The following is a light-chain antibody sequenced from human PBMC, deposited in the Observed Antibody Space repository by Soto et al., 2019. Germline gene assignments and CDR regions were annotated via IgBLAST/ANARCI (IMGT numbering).Light chain of an antibody. CDR3: CSYAGSYTYVV. J-gene: IGLJ2*01. CDR1: SSDVGGYNY. V-gene: IGLV2-11*01. CDR2: DVS. Sequence: QSALTQPRSVSGSPGQSVTISCTGTSSDVGGYNYVSWYQQHPGKAPKLMIYDVSKRPSGVPDRFSGSKSGITASLTISGLQAEDEADYYCCSYAGSYTYVVFGGGTKVTVL.